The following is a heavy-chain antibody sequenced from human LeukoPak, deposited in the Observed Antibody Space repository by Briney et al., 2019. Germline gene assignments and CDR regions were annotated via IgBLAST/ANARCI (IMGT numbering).Heavy chain of an antibody. D-gene: IGHD3-16*02. CDR2: IDTAGNT. V-gene: IGHV3-13*04. J-gene: IGHJ4*02. CDR3: TRERVGVGRLSDLDY. Sequence: PGGSLRLSCAASGFIFSNYDIHWVRQVPGKRLEWVSSIDTAGNTYYADSVKGRFILSRENVKTSVYLQMDSLGAGDTAVYYCTRERVGVGRLSDLDYWGQGTLVTVSS. CDR1: GFIFSNYD.